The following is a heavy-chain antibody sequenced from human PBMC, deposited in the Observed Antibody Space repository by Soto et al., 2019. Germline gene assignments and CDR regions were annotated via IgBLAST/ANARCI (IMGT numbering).Heavy chain of an antibody. V-gene: IGHV3-23*01. D-gene: IGHD2-2*01. Sequence: EVQLLESGGGLVQPGGSLRLSCVASGYTFHSYAMNWVRQAPGKGLEWVSYISGSGDNTYYADSVRGRFTISRDDSRVTLYLQMNSLRSEDTSVFYCAKVTRGLGVVPAALNRGQGTAVTVSS. CDR3: AKVTRGLGVVPAALN. J-gene: IGHJ4*02. CDR1: GYTFHSYA. CDR2: ISGSGDNT.